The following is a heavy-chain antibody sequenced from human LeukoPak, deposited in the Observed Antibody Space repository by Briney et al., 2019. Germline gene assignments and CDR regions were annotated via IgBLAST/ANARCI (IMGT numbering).Heavy chain of an antibody. CDR2: IYYSGST. CDR1: GGSISSSSYY. CDR3: ARVTGYMIEDYFDY. D-gene: IGHD3-22*01. V-gene: IGHV4-39*07. Sequence: SETLSLTCTVSGGSISSSSYYWGWIRQPPGKGLEWIGSIYYSGSTYYNPSLKSRVTISVDTSKNQFSLKLGSVTAADTAVYYCARVTGYMIEDYFDYGGQGTLVTVSS. J-gene: IGHJ4*02.